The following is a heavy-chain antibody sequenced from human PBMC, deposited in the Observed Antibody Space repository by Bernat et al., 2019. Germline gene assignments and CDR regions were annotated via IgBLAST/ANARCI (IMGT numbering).Heavy chain of an antibody. CDR3: ARAEYSSSWYDVGLYMDV. CDR1: GFTFSTYA. CDR2: ISDSGT. Sequence: EVQLLESGGGLVQPGGSLRLSCAASGFTFSTYAMIWVRQAPGKGLEWVSKISDSGTYYADSVKGRFTISRDNAKNSLYLQMNSLRAEDTAVYYCARAEYSSSWYDVGLYMDVWGKGTTVTVSS. J-gene: IGHJ6*04. D-gene: IGHD6-13*01. V-gene: IGHV3-21*02.